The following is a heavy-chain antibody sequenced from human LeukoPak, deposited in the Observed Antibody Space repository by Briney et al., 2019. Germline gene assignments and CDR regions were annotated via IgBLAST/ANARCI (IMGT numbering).Heavy chain of an antibody. CDR3: ARAYCSGGSCSYGLDV. CDR2: ISSSSSTI. Sequence: GGSLRLSCAASGFTVSTNYMNWVRQAPGEGLEWVSYISSSSSTIYYADSVKGRFTISRDNAKNSLYLQMNSLRDEDTAVYYCARAYCSGGSCSYGLDVWGQGTTVTVSS. CDR1: GFTVSTNY. J-gene: IGHJ6*02. D-gene: IGHD2-15*01. V-gene: IGHV3-48*02.